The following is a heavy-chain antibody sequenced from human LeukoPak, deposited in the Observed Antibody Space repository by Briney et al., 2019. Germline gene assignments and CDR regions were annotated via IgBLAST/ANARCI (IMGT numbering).Heavy chain of an antibody. J-gene: IGHJ4*02. Sequence: GGSLRLSCTASGSKFSDYYMNWIRQAPGKGLEWVSQISKTSSYTNYADSVKGRFTISRDNARNSLYLQMNSLRAEDTAVYYCTREQWLPDYWGQGTLVTVSS. CDR3: TREQWLPDY. CDR2: ISKTSSYT. V-gene: IGHV3-11*05. D-gene: IGHD5-24*01. CDR1: GSKFSDYY.